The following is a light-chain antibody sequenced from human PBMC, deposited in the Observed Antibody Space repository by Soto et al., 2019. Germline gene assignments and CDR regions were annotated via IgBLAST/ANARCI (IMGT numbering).Light chain of an antibody. Sequence: EIVLTQSPGTLSLSPGERATLSCRASQSINYLAWYQQKVGQAPRLLIYGASTRATGIPDRFSGSGSGTDFSLTISRLEPEDFAVDYCQHYGSPPTYTFGQGTKLEIK. V-gene: IGKV3-20*01. J-gene: IGKJ2*01. CDR3: QHYGSPPTYT. CDR1: QSINY. CDR2: GAS.